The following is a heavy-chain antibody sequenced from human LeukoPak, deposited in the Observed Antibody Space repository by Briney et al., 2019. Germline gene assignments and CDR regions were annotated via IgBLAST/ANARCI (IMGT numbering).Heavy chain of an antibody. V-gene: IGHV4-4*07. CDR1: GGSISGYY. J-gene: IGHJ4*02. D-gene: IGHD2-15*01. Sequence: PSETLSLTCTVSGGSISGYYWSWIRQPAGKGLEWIGHIYTSGSTNYNPSLKSRVTMSVDTSNNQFSLKLSSVTAADTAVYYCARGGSKAAATFDYWGQGTLVTVFS. CDR3: ARGGSKAAATFDY. CDR2: IYTSGST.